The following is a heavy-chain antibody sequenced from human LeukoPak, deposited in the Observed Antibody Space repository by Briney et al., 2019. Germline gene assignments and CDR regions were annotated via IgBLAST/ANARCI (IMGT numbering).Heavy chain of an antibody. J-gene: IGHJ3*02. CDR1: GYTFTGYY. D-gene: IGHD6-6*01. CDR3: ARDRPPRAFDI. Sequence: ASVKVSCKASGYTFTGYYMHWVRQAPGQGLEWMGWINPNSGGTNYAQKFQGRVTMTRDTPISTAYMELTRLRSDDTAVYYCARDRPPRAFDIWGQGTMVTVSS. CDR2: INPNSGGT. V-gene: IGHV1-2*02.